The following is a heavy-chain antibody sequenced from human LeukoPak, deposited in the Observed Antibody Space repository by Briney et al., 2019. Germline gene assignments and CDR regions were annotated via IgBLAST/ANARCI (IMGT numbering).Heavy chain of an antibody. D-gene: IGHD4-17*01. V-gene: IGHV1-2*02. J-gene: IGHJ4*02. Sequence: ASVKVSCKAYGYTFTGYYMHWLRQAPGQGLEWMGWIIPNSGGTNYAQKFQGRVTMTRDTCISTAYMELSRLRSDDTAVYYCARRSNYGDYQNWGQGTLVTVSS. CDR1: GYTFTGYY. CDR3: ARRSNYGDYQN. CDR2: IIPNSGGT.